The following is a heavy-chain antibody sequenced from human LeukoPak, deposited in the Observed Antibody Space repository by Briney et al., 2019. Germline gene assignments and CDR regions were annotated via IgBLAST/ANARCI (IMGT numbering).Heavy chain of an antibody. CDR2: MNPNSGNT. CDR1: GYTFTSYD. Sequence: ASVKVSCKASGYTFTSYDINWVRQATGQGLEWMGWMNPNSGNTGYAQKFQGRVTITRNTSISTAYMELSSLRSEDTAVYYCARSPDYYGSGSYYNVYLGYYYYYYMDVWGKGTTVTVSS. J-gene: IGHJ6*03. CDR3: ARSPDYYGSGSYYNVYLGYYYYYYMDV. V-gene: IGHV1-8*03. D-gene: IGHD3-10*01.